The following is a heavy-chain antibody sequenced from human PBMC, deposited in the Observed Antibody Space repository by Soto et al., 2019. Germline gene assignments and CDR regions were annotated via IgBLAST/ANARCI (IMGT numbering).Heavy chain of an antibody. CDR3: ASDTAMYYCANSYSSGRSYGMDV. J-gene: IGHJ6*02. Sequence: PSETLSLTCSVSGVSITSYYWSWIRQSAGGGLEWMGRINTDGLSTYSPSFKSRLTMSLDTSKNQVSLRLISVTAYLQWSSLKASDTAMYYCANSYSSGRSYGMDVWGQGTTVTV. CDR2: INTDGLS. D-gene: IGHD6-19*01. CDR1: GVSITSYY. V-gene: IGHV4-4*07.